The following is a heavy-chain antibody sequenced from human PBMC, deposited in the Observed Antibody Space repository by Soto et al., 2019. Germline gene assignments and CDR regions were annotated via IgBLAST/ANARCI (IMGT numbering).Heavy chain of an antibody. CDR1: GYSFTSYW. D-gene: IGHD3-22*01. J-gene: IGHJ5*02. CDR2: IYPGDSDT. CDR3: ARGVTDYYDSSGYSTNWFDP. Sequence: PGESLKISCKGSGYSFTSYWIGWVRQMPGKGLEWMGIIYPGDSDTRYSPSFQGQVTISAGKSISTAYLQWSSLKASDTAMYYCARGVTDYYDSSGYSTNWFDPWGQGTLVTVSS. V-gene: IGHV5-51*01.